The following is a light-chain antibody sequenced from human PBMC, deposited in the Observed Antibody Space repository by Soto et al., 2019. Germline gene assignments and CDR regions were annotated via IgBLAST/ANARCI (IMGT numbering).Light chain of an antibody. J-gene: IGKJ5*01. CDR3: QQAYSFPIT. CDR2: AAS. CDR1: QDIAAY. V-gene: IGKV1D-12*01. Sequence: DIQVTQSPSSVSASVGDRVTITCRASQDIAAYLAWYQHKPGRAPELLIHAASSLQSGVPSRFSGSGSGTDFTLTINSLQPEDFATYYCQQAYSFPITFGQGTR.